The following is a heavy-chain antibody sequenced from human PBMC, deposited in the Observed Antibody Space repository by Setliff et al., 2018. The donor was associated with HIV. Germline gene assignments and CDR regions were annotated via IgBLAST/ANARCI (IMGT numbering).Heavy chain of an antibody. CDR2: IYYSGST. CDR1: GDSINSGNYN. CDR3: ASAVEMATSDAFDI. Sequence: LSLTCTVSGDSINSGNYNWSWIRQHPGKGLEWIGYIYYSGSTYYNPSLKSRVTISVDTSKNQFSLKLSSVTAADTAVYYCASAVEMATSDAFDIWGQGTMVTVSS. V-gene: IGHV4-30-4*08. D-gene: IGHD5-12*01. J-gene: IGHJ3*02.